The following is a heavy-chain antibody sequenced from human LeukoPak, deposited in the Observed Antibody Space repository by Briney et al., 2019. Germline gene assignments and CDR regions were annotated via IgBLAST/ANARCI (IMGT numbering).Heavy chain of an antibody. J-gene: IGHJ3*02. CDR3: ARQGRSFPDAFDI. Sequence: SQTLSLTCTVSGGSISSGDYYWSWIRQPPGKGLEWIGYIYYSGSTYYNPSLKSRVTISVDTSKNQFSLKLSSVTAADTAVYYCARQGRSFPDAFDIWGQGTMVTVSS. V-gene: IGHV4-30-4*08. CDR1: GGSISSGDYY. CDR2: IYYSGST. D-gene: IGHD3-16*02.